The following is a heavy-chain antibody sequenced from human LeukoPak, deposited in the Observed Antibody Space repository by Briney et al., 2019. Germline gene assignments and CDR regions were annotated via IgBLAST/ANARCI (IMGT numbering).Heavy chain of an antibody. D-gene: IGHD3-3*01. CDR2: ISSSGSTI. CDR1: GFTFSDYY. CDR3: ASQSYYDFWSGYPKALDY. J-gene: IGHJ4*02. V-gene: IGHV3-11*04. Sequence: PGGSLRLSCAASGFTFSDYYMSWIRQAPGKGLEWVSYISSSGSTIYYADSVKGRFTISRDNAKKSLYLQMNSLRAEDTAVYYCASQSYYDFWSGYPKALDYWGQGTLVTASS.